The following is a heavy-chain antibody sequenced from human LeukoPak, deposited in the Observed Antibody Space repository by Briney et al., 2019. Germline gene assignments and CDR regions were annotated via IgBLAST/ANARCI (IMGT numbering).Heavy chain of an antibody. V-gene: IGHV4-59*05. CDR1: GFTFSSYA. J-gene: IGHJ4*02. CDR2: IYYSGSS. Sequence: GSLRLSCAASGFTFSSYAMSWIRQPPGKGLEWIGSIYYSGSSYYTPSLKSRLTISVDTSKDQFSLKLTSVTAADTAVYYCAASGYSTRWYYYDFWGQGTLVTVSS. D-gene: IGHD2-8*01. CDR3: AASGYSTRWYYYDF.